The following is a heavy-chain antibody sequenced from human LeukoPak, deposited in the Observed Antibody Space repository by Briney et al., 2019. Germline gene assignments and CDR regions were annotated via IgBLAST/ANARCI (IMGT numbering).Heavy chain of an antibody. J-gene: IGHJ4*02. Sequence: ASVKVSCKASGYTFTSYGISWVRQAPGQGLEWMGWISAYNGNTNYAQKLQGRVTMTTDTSTSTAYMEPRSLRSDDTAVYYCARDGPGRAQQQLVRVDFDYWGQGTLVTVSS. V-gene: IGHV1-18*01. D-gene: IGHD6-13*01. CDR3: ARDGPGRAQQQLVRVDFDY. CDR2: ISAYNGNT. CDR1: GYTFTSYG.